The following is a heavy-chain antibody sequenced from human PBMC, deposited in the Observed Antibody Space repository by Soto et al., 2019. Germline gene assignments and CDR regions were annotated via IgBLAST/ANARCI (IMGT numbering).Heavy chain of an antibody. CDR2: IYPYDSDT. J-gene: IGHJ4*01. CDR3: ARHLVGSTRGNFDY. V-gene: IGHV5-51*01. Sequence: GESLKISCKTSGYSFTSYWIGWVRQMPGKGMEWMGNIYPYDSDTRYSPSFQGQVTISADTSITTAYLQWSGLRASDTAMYFCARHLVGSTRGNFDYWAQGTLVTVSS. D-gene: IGHD2-2*01. CDR1: GYSFTSYW.